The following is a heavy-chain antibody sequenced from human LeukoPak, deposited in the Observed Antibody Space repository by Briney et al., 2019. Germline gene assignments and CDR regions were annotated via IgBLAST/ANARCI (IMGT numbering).Heavy chain of an antibody. CDR2: IKQDGSEK. Sequence: GGSLRLSCAASGFTFSSYWMSWVRQAPGKGPEWVANIKQDGSEKYYVDSVKGRFTISRDNAKNSLYLQMNSLRAEDTAVYYCARDGDRDAFDIWGQGTMVTVSS. J-gene: IGHJ3*02. CDR3: ARDGDRDAFDI. D-gene: IGHD2-21*01. V-gene: IGHV3-7*01. CDR1: GFTFSSYW.